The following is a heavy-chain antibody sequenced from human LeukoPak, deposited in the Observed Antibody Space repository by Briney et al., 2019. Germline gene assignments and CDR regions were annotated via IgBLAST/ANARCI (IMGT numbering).Heavy chain of an antibody. CDR1: GFTFSSYA. CDR3: ARDPLAVATHFDY. Sequence: GRSLRLSCAAPGFTFSSYAMHWVRQAPGKGLEWVAVISYDGSNKYYADSVKGRFTISRDNSKNTLYLQMNSLRAEDTAVYYCARDPLAVATHFDYWGQGTLVTVSS. J-gene: IGHJ4*02. CDR2: ISYDGSNK. D-gene: IGHD6-19*01. V-gene: IGHV3-30-3*01.